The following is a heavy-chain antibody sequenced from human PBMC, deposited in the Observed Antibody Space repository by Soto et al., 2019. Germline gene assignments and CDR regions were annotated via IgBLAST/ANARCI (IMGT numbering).Heavy chain of an antibody. D-gene: IGHD1-7*01. J-gene: IGHJ3*01. CDR3: SMDNNGDYIGAFDF. CDR2: IEGSGGHT. CDR1: GFNFRNYA. V-gene: IGHV3-23*01. Sequence: EVQLLESGGGLVQPGESLRVSCAGSGFNFRNYAMTWVRQAPGKGLEWVSSIEGSGGHTDYADSVKGRFTVSRDNSKNILFLKMNSLRADDTAIYYCSMDNNGDYIGAFDFWGPGTLVTVSS.